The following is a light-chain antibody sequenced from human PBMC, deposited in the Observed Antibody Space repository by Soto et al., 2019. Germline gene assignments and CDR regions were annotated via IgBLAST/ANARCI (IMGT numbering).Light chain of an antibody. CDR2: GAS. CDR1: QSVSSY. J-gene: IGKJ4*01. Sequence: EIVLTQSPATLSLSPGETSTLSCRASQSVSSYLAWYQQKPGQAPRLLIYGASTRATGVPDRFSGGGSGTDFTLTITSLQAEDFATYYCQQLRLYPSTFGGGTKVDIK. V-gene: IGKV3-11*01. CDR3: QQLRLYPST.